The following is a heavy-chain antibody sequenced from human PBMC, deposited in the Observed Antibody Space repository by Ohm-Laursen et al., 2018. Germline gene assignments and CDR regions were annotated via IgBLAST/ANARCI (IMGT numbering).Heavy chain of an antibody. CDR2: MNPNSGNT. Sequence: SVKVSCKASGYTFTSYDINWVRQATGQGLEWMGWMNPNSGNTGYAQKFQGRVTMTRNTSISTAYMELSSLRSEDTAVYYCARAGHYDFWSGYYLSYYYYGMDVWGQGTTVTVPS. D-gene: IGHD3-3*01. CDR1: GYTFTSYD. V-gene: IGHV1-8*01. J-gene: IGHJ6*02. CDR3: ARAGHYDFWSGYYLSYYYYGMDV.